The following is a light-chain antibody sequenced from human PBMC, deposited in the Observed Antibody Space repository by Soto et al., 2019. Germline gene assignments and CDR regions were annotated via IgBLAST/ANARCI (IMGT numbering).Light chain of an antibody. CDR1: QSVSSNY. CDR2: GAS. J-gene: IGKJ4*01. Sequence: EIVLTQSPGTLSLSPGERATLSCRASQSVSSNYLSWYQQKPGQAPRLLIYGASSRAAGIPDRFSGSGSGTDFTLTINRLEPEDFAVNYCQQYDTSPSRLTFGGGTKVEIK. V-gene: IGKV3-20*01. CDR3: QQYDTSPSRLT.